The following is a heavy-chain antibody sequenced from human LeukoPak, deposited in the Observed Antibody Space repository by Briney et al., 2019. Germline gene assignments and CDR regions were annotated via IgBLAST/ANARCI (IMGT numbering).Heavy chain of an antibody. CDR1: GGSFSGYY. J-gene: IGHJ2*01. Sequence: SETLSLTCAVYGGSFSGYYWSWIRQPPGKGLEWIGEINHSGSTNYNPSLKSRVTISVDTSKNQFSLKLSSVTAADTAVYYCARGDTVVPAAGHKWYFDLWGRGTLVTVSS. V-gene: IGHV4-34*01. CDR2: INHSGST. D-gene: IGHD2-2*01. CDR3: ARGDTVVPAAGHKWYFDL.